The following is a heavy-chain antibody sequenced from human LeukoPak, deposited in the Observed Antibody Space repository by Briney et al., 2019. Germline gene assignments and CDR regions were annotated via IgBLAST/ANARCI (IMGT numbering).Heavy chain of an antibody. Sequence: GESLKISCQGSGSSFTGYWIGGVGQMPGKGLAWMGFIYPGDSDTRSSPSFQGQVTISADKSISTAYLQWSSLKAPGTAMYYCARLDCSSISCYPTDYWGQGTLVTVSS. V-gene: IGHV5-51*01. CDR2: IYPGDSDT. CDR1: GSSFTGYW. D-gene: IGHD2-2*01. J-gene: IGHJ4*02. CDR3: ARLDCSSISCYPTDY.